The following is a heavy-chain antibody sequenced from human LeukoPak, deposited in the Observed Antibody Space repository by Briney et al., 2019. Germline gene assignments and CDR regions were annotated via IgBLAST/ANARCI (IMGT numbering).Heavy chain of an antibody. D-gene: IGHD5-18*01. CDR2: IKSKTDGGTT. J-gene: IGHJ4*02. CDR3: TASPKDTAMVPLDY. CDR1: GFTFSNAW. Sequence: GGSLRLSCAASGFTFSNAWMSWVRQAPGKGLEWVGRIKSKTDGGTTDYAAPVKGRFTISRDDSKNTLYLQMNSLKTEDTAVYYCTASPKDTAMVPLDYWGQGTLVTVSS. V-gene: IGHV3-15*01.